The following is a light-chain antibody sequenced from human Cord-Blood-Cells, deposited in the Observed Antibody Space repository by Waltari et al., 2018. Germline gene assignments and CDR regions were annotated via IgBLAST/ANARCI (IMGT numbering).Light chain of an antibody. V-gene: IGLV2-11*01. CDR3: CSYAGSDNWV. Sequence: QSALTQPRLVSGSPGQSVTTSCTGTSSDVGGYNYVSWYQQHPGKAPKLMVYDVSKRPSGVHDRFSGSKSCNTASLTISGLQAEDEADYFCCSYAGSDNWVFDGGTKLTVL. CDR2: DVS. CDR1: SSDVGGYNY. J-gene: IGLJ3*02.